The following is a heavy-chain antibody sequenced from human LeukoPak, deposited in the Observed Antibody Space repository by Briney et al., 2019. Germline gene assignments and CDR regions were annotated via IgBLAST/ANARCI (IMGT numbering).Heavy chain of an antibody. D-gene: IGHD6-13*01. Sequence: SETLSLTCTVFGGSISSSSYYWGWIRQPPGKGLEWIGSIYYSGSTYYNPSLKSRVTISVDTSKNQFSLKLSSVTAADTAVYYCAGSESIAADLFDPWGQGTLVTVSS. CDR1: GGSISSSSYY. V-gene: IGHV4-39*01. CDR3: AGSESIAADLFDP. J-gene: IGHJ5*02. CDR2: IYYSGST.